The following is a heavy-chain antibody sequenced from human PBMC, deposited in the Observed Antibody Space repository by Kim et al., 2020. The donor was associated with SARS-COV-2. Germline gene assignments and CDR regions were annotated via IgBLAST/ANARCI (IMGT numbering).Heavy chain of an antibody. Sequence: GGSLRLSCAASGFTFSSYAMSWVRQAPGKGLEWVSAISGSGGSTYYADSVKGRFTISRDNSKNTLYLQMNSLRAEDTAVYYCAKAPNQKLYDLWSPTGYYFDYWGQGTLVTVSS. CDR2: ISGSGGST. J-gene: IGHJ4*02. D-gene: IGHD3-3*01. CDR3: AKAPNQKLYDLWSPTGYYFDY. V-gene: IGHV3-23*01. CDR1: GFTFSSYA.